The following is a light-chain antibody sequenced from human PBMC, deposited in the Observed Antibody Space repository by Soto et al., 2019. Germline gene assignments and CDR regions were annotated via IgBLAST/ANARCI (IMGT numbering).Light chain of an antibody. CDR1: QNINNW. J-gene: IGKJ2*01. V-gene: IGKV1-5*03. Sequence: DIQMTQSPSTLYASVGDRVTITCRASQNINNWLAWYQQKPGKAPKLLIYKASSLESGVPSRFSGSASGTEFTLTISSLQPDDFATYYCQQYNSYPYTFGQETKLDIK. CDR3: QQYNSYPYT. CDR2: KAS.